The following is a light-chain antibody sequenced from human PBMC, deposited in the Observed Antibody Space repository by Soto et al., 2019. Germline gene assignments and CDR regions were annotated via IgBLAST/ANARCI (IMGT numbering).Light chain of an antibody. Sequence: ETVMTQSPATLSVSPGERATLSCRASQSVNSNLAWYQQRPGQAPRLLIFGASTRATGVPARFSGSGSGTEFTLTISSLQSEDFAVYYCQQYNNWPPVTFGGGTKVEIK. V-gene: IGKV3-15*01. CDR2: GAS. J-gene: IGKJ4*01. CDR1: QSVNSN. CDR3: QQYNNWPPVT.